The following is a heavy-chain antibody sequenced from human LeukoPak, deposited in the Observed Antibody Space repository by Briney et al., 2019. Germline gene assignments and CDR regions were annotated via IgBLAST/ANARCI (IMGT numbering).Heavy chain of an antibody. J-gene: IGHJ3*02. CDR1: GGSISSGSYY. D-gene: IGHD3-10*01. V-gene: IGHV4-61*01. CDR3: ARDLPQQSSGSGSYSNAFDI. Sequence: PSETLSLTCTVSGGSISSGSYYWSWIRQPPGKGLEWIGYIYYSGSTNYNPSLKSRVTISVDTSKNQFSLKLSSVTAADTAVYYCARDLPQQSSGSGSYSNAFDIWGQGTMVTVSS. CDR2: IYYSGST.